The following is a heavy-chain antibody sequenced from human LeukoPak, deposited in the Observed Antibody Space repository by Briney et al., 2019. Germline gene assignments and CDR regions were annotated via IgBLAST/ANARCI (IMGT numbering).Heavy chain of an antibody. J-gene: IGHJ2*01. V-gene: IGHV4-59*11. CDR2: IYYSGST. Sequence: PSETLSLTCTVSGDSISNHYWSWIRQPPGKGLEWIGYIYYSGSTDYNPSLKSRVTISVDTSKNSVSLKLNSVTAADTAVYYCATARRDGYNLDWYFDLWGRGTLVTVSS. D-gene: IGHD5-24*01. CDR3: ATARRDGYNLDWYFDL. CDR1: GDSISNHY.